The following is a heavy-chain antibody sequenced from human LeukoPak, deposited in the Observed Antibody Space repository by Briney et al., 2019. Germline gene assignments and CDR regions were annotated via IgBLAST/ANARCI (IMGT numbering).Heavy chain of an antibody. V-gene: IGHV4-34*01. CDR3: ARGGRGVSGTMVRKDLDY. CDR2: INHSGST. D-gene: IGHD3-10*01. CDR1: GGSFSGYY. Sequence: KPSETPSLTCAVYGGSFSGYYWSWIRQPPGKGLEWIGEINHSGSTNYNPSLKSRVTISVDTSKNQFSLKLSSVTAADTAVYYCARGGRGVSGTMVRKDLDYWGQGTLVTVSS. J-gene: IGHJ4*02.